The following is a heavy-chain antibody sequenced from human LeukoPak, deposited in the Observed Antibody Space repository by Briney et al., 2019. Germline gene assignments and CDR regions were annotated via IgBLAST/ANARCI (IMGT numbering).Heavy chain of an antibody. CDR2: ISGSGGST. CDR3: AKDRPTRRYCSGGSCYSRHFDY. Sequence: TGGSLRLSCAASGFTFSSSGMSWVRQAPGKGLEWVSSISGSGGSTYCANSVKGRFTISRDNSKNTLYLQMNSLRAEDTAVYYCAKDRPTRRYCSGGSCYSRHFDYWGQGTLVTVSS. V-gene: IGHV3-23*01. CDR1: GFTFSSSG. D-gene: IGHD2-15*01. J-gene: IGHJ4*02.